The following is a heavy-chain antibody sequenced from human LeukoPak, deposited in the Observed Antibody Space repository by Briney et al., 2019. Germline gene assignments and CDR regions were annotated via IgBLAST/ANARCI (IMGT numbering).Heavy chain of an antibody. CDR3: ARDGISVAGTFDY. CDR2: IYSGGST. Sequence: PGGSLRLSCAASGFTVSSNYMSWVRQAPGKGLGWVSVIYSGGSTYYADSVKGRFTISRDNSKNTLYLQMNSLRAEDTAVYYCARDGISVAGTFDYWGQGTLVTVSS. V-gene: IGHV3-53*01. J-gene: IGHJ4*02. CDR1: GFTVSSNY. D-gene: IGHD6-19*01.